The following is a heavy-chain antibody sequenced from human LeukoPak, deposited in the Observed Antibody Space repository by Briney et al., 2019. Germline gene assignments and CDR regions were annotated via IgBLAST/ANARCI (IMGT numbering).Heavy chain of an antibody. V-gene: IGHV1-3*03. CDR1: GYTFTSYY. CDR2: INAGNGNT. J-gene: IGHJ4*02. Sequence: ASVKVSCKASGYTFTSYYMHWVRQAPGQGLEWMGWINAGNGNTKYSQEFQGRVTITRDTSASTAYMELSSLRSEDMAVYYCARGDSSGWYYFDYWGQGTLVTVSS. CDR3: ARGDSSGWYYFDY. D-gene: IGHD6-19*01.